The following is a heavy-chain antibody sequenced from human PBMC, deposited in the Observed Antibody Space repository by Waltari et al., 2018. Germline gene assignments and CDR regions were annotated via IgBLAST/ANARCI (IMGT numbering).Heavy chain of an antibody. V-gene: IGHV1-69*04. CDR2: IIPILGIA. CDR3: ARARSYNQGGLGY. Sequence: QVQLVQSGAEVKKPGSSVKVSCKASGGTFSSYAISWVRQAPGQGLEWMGRIIPILGIANYAQKFQGRVTITADKSTSTAYMELSSLRSEDTAVYYCARARSYNQGGLGYWGQGTLVTVSS. D-gene: IGHD1-26*01. CDR1: GGTFSSYA. J-gene: IGHJ4*02.